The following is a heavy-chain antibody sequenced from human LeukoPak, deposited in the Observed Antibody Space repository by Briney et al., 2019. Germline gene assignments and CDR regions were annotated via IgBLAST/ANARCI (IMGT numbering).Heavy chain of an antibody. Sequence: SETLSLTCAVYGGSFSGYYWSWIRQPPGKGLEWIGEINHSGSTNYNPSLKSRVTISVDTSKNQFSLKLSSVTAADTAVYYCARECTNGVCYGFDYWGQGTLVTVSS. V-gene: IGHV4-34*01. CDR1: GGSFSGYY. CDR2: INHSGST. J-gene: IGHJ4*02. D-gene: IGHD2-8*01. CDR3: ARECTNGVCYGFDY.